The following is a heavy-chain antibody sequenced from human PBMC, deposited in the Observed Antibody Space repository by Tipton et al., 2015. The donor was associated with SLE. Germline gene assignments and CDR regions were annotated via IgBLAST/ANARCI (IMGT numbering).Heavy chain of an antibody. V-gene: IGHV4-34*01. CDR2: INHSGIT. D-gene: IGHD4/OR15-4a*01. CDR3: ARRCAKRLGY. Sequence: TLSLTCAFYVGSFCVYYCTGILQPPWGGLEWIGEINHSGITNYNPPPKSQVTISVDTSKNQFSLKLSSVTAADAAVYYCARRCAKRLGYWGQGSLVTNSS. CDR1: VGSFCVYY. J-gene: IGHJ4*02.